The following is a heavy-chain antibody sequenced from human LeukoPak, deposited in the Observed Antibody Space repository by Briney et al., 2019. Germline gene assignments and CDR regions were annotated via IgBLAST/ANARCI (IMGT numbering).Heavy chain of an antibody. Sequence: GGSLRLSCAVSGFTFSSYSMNWVRQAPGKGLEWVSYISTSGSPIYCADSVKGRFTISRDNAKNSLYLQMNSLRAEDTAVYYCARTIDYWGQGTLVTVSS. V-gene: IGHV3-48*01. CDR2: ISTSGSPI. CDR1: GFTFSSYS. CDR3: ARTIDY. J-gene: IGHJ4*02.